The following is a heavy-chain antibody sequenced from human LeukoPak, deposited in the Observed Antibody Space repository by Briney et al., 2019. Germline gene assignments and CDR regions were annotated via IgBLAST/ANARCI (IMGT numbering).Heavy chain of an antibody. V-gene: IGHV4-59*01. J-gene: IGHJ6*02. D-gene: IGHD5-12*01. CDR3: ARGDSGYVSYYYYYGMDV. CDR2: IYYSGST. Sequence: SETLFLTCTVSGGSISSYHWSWIRQPPGKGLGWIGYIYYSGSTNYNPSLKSRVTISVDTSKNQFSLKLSSVTAADTAVYYRARGDSGYVSYYYYYGMDVWGQGTTVTVSS. CDR1: GGSISSYH.